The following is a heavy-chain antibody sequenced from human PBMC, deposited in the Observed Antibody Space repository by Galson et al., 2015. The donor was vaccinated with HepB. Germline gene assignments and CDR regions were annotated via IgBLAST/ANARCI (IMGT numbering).Heavy chain of an antibody. CDR3: ATTFGLVSHTYTMDV. CDR1: EFAFGSFS. D-gene: IGHD3/OR15-3a*01. Sequence: SLRLSCAASEFAFGSFSMNWVRQAPGKGLEWVSSITSSSSLIYYADSVKGRFTISRDNAKNSLFLQRNSLRAEDTAVYYCATTFGLVSHTYTMDVWGHGTTVTVSS. CDR2: ITSSSSLI. J-gene: IGHJ6*02. V-gene: IGHV3-21*01.